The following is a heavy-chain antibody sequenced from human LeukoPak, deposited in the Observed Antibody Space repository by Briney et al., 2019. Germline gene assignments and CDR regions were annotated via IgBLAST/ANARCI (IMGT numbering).Heavy chain of an antibody. Sequence: PVKVSCKASGGTFSSYAISWARQAPGQGLEWMGGIIPIFGTANYAQKFQGRVTITTDESTSTAYMELSSLRSEDTAVYYCAREKAGGFGGSPARYFDYWGQGTLVTVSS. V-gene: IGHV1-69*05. CDR3: AREKAGGFGGSPARYFDY. J-gene: IGHJ4*02. CDR2: IIPIFGTA. D-gene: IGHD3-16*01. CDR1: GGTFSSYA.